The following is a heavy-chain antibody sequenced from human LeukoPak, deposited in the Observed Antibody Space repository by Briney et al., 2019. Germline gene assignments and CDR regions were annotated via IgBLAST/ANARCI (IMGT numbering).Heavy chain of an antibody. J-gene: IGHJ4*02. CDR3: ARGGSSSWYVQFDY. Sequence: SVKVSCKASGGTFSSYAISWVRQAPGQGLEWMGRIIPILGIANYAQKFQGRVTITADKSTSTAYMELSSLRSEDTAVYYCARGGSSSWYVQFDYWGQGTLVTVSS. CDR1: GGTFSSYA. CDR2: IIPILGIA. V-gene: IGHV1-69*04. D-gene: IGHD6-13*01.